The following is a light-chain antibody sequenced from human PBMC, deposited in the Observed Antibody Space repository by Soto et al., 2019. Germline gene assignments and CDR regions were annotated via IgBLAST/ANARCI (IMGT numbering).Light chain of an antibody. CDR1: QSVSNNY. V-gene: IGKV3-20*01. J-gene: IGKJ4*01. CDR2: GAS. CDR3: QQYGTSPPLT. Sequence: EIVLMQSPGTLSLSPGERATLSCRASQSVSNNYVAWYQQKPGQAPRLLIAGASSRATGIPDRFSGSGSGTDLTLTISRLEPEDFAVDYCQQYGTSPPLTFGVRTKVEIK.